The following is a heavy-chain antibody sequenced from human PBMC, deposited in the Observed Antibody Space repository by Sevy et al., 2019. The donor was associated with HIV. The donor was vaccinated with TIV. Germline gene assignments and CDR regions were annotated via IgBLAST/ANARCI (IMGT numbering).Heavy chain of an antibody. D-gene: IGHD6-13*01. V-gene: IGHV4-59*01. CDR1: GGSISSYY. Sequence: SETLSLTCTVSGGSISSYYWSWIRQPPGKGLEWIGYIYYSGSTNYNPSLKSRVTISVDTSKNQFSLKLSSVTAADTAVYYCARVAAAGKNYYYYYYMDVWGKGTTVTVSS. J-gene: IGHJ6*03. CDR3: ARVAAAGKNYYYYYYMDV. CDR2: IYYSGST.